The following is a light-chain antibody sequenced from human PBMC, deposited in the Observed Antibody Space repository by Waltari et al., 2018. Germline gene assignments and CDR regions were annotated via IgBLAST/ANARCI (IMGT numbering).Light chain of an antibody. CDR2: DAS. V-gene: IGKV1-33*01. CDR1: QDITNY. Sequence: DIQLTQSPPSPSASVGDRVTITSRASQDITNYLNWYQQKQGKAPKLLIHDASKLEIGVPSRFSGSQSGTHFTLTISSLQPEDIGTYYCQRYDNLPIFAFGPGTKVEI. J-gene: IGKJ3*01. CDR3: QRYDNLPIFA.